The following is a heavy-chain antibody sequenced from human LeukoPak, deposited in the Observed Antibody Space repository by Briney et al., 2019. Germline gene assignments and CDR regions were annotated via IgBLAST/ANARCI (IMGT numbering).Heavy chain of an antibody. Sequence: SETLSLTCTVSGGSIRSDGYFWARIRQPPGKGLEWIGSIFYTGGTYYNPSLKSRVTISVDTSRNQFSLHVNSVTAADTAVYFCARRIVLVATANDVLDSWGQGTLVTVSS. CDR1: GGSIRSDGYF. D-gene: IGHD2-15*01. CDR3: ARRIVLVATANDVLDS. CDR2: IFYTGGT. J-gene: IGHJ4*02. V-gene: IGHV4-39*01.